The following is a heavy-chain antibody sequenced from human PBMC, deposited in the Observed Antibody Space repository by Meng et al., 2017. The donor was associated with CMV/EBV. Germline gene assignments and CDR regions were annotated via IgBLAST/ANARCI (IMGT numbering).Heavy chain of an antibody. CDR2: ITPFNGNT. D-gene: IGHD3-9*01. J-gene: IGHJ5*02. CDR1: TFTYRY. CDR3: ARVAYYDILTGYDNWFDP. Sequence: TFTYRYLHWVRQAPGQALEWMGWITPFNGNTNYAQKFQDRVTITRDRSMSTAYMELSSLRSEDTAVYYCARVAYYDILTGYDNWFDPWGQGTLVTVSS. V-gene: IGHV1-45*02.